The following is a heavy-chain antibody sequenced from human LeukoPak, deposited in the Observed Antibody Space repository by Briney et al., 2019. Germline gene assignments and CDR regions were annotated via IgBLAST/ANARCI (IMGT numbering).Heavy chain of an antibody. CDR3: GRGRGTTVTIFDY. CDR1: GGSFSGYY. V-gene: IGHV4-34*01. Sequence: SETLSLTCAVYGGSFSGYYWNWIRQPPGKGLEWIGEINHSGSTNYNPSLKSRVTISVDTSKNQFSLKLSSVTAADTAVYYCGRGRGTTVTIFDYWGQGTLVTVSS. J-gene: IGHJ4*02. D-gene: IGHD4-17*01. CDR2: INHSGST.